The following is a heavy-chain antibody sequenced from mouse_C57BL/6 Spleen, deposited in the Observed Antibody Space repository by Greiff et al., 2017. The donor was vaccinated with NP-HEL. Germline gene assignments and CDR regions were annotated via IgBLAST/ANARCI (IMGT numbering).Heavy chain of an antibody. CDR2: IDPSDSYT. V-gene: IGHV1-50*01. CDR1: GYTFTSYW. Sequence: QVQLQQPGAELVKPGASVKLSCKASGYTFTSYWMQWVKQRPGQGLEWIGEIDPSDSYTNYNQKFKGKATLTVDTSSSTAYMQLSSLTSEDSAVYYFARWNITTVVATDYWGQGTTRTVSS. J-gene: IGHJ2*01. D-gene: IGHD1-1*01. CDR3: ARWNITTVVATDY.